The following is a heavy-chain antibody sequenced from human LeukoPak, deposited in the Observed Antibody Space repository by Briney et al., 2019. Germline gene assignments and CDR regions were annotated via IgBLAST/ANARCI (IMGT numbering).Heavy chain of an antibody. CDR2: INPNSGGT. D-gene: IGHD2-15*01. V-gene: IGHV1-2*02. CDR1: GYTFTGYY. J-gene: IGHJ4*02. Sequence: ASVKVSCEASGYTFTGYYIHWVRQAPGQGLEWMGWINPNSGGTNYAQKFQGRVTMTRDTSISTVYMELSRLRSDDTAVYYCARAQVEYCSGGRCYSGYWGQGTLVAVSS. CDR3: ARAQVEYCSGGRCYSGY.